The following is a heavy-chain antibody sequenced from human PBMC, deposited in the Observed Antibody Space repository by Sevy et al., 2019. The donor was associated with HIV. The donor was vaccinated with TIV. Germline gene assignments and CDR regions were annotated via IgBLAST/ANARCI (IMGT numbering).Heavy chain of an antibody. D-gene: IGHD3-3*01. CDR3: VRGFHPRNYDFWSGYGPAPVGFDY. Sequence: GGSLRVSCAASGFTFSSYAMHWVRQAPGKGLEWVAVISYDGSNKYYADSVKGRFTISRDNSKNIRNLQMNSLGAEDTAVYYCVRGFHPRNYDFWSGYGPAPVGFDYWGQGTLVTVSS. J-gene: IGHJ4*02. CDR2: ISYDGSNK. V-gene: IGHV3-30*04. CDR1: GFTFSSYA.